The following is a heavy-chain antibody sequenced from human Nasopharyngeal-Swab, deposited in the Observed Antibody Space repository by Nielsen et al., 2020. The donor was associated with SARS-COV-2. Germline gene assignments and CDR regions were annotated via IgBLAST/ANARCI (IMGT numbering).Heavy chain of an antibody. V-gene: IGHV3-11*04. CDR3: ARDQADCSGGSCPYYYYGMDV. Sequence: GESLKISCAASGFTFSDYYMSWIRQAPGKGLEWVSYISSSGSTIYYADSVKGRFTISRDNAKNSLYLQMNSLRAEDTAVYYCARDQADCSGGSCPYYYYGMDVWGQGTTVTVSS. CDR2: ISSSGSTI. J-gene: IGHJ6*02. CDR1: GFTFSDYY. D-gene: IGHD2-15*01.